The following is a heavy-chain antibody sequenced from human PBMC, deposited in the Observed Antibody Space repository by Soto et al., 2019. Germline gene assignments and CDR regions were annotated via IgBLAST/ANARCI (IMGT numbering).Heavy chain of an antibody. D-gene: IGHD6-13*01. CDR2: ISAYNGNT. CDR3: ARAKWDGAAAGTLGYY. V-gene: IGHV1-18*01. J-gene: IGHJ4*02. Sequence: QVQLVQSGAEVKKPGASVKVSCKASGYTFTSYGISWVRQAPGQGLEWMGWISAYNGNTNYAQKLQGRVTMTTDTSTSTAYRELRSLRSDDTAVYYCARAKWDGAAAGTLGYYWGQGTLVTVSS. CDR1: GYTFTSYG.